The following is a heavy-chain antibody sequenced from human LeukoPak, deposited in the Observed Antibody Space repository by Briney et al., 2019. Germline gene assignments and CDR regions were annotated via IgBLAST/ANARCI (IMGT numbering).Heavy chain of an antibody. CDR3: ARLKRWGGFDP. J-gene: IGHJ5*02. D-gene: IGHD5-24*01. CDR1: GYTFTGYY. V-gene: IGHV1-2*02. CDR2: INPNSGGT. Sequence: GASVKVSCKASGYTFTGYYMHWVRQAPGQGLEWMGWINPNSGGTNYAQKFQGRVTMTRDTSTSTVYMELSSLRSEDTAVYYCARLKRWGGFDPWGQGTLVTVSS.